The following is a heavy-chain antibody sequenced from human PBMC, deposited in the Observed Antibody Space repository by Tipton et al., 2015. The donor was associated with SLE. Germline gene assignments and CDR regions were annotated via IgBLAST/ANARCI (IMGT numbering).Heavy chain of an antibody. D-gene: IGHD1-26*01. J-gene: IGHJ4*01. CDR3: AGHAGSTFDF. CDR1: GGSLSPYF. CDR2: VYYKGNT. Sequence: TLSLTCSVSGGSLSPYFWNWLRQSPGKRLEWIGDVYYKGNTKYNPSLQSRVTISLDTSKKEFSLTMTSVTAADTAVYFCAGHAGSTFDFWGPGKLVAVSS. V-gene: IGHV4-59*01.